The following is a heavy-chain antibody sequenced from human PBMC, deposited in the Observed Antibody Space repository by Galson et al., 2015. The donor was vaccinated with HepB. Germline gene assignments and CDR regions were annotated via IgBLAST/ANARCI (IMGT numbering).Heavy chain of an antibody. CDR2: SSWNGGGI. V-gene: IGHV3-9*01. CDR1: GFTFDDYA. D-gene: IGHD3-10*01. J-gene: IGHJ6*03. Sequence: SLRLSCAASGFTFDDYAMHWVRQAPGKGLEWVSCSSWNGGGIGYADSVKGRFTISRDTAKNSLYLQMNSLRVEDTALYYCVKDKGFGELVGMDVWGKGTTVTVSS. CDR3: VKDKGFGELVGMDV.